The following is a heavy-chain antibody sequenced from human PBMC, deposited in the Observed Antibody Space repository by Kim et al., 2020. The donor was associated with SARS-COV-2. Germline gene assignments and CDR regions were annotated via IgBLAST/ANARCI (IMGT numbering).Heavy chain of an antibody. CDR2: IKSKTDGGTT. D-gene: IGHD6-19*01. V-gene: IGHV3-15*01. J-gene: IGHJ6*02. CDR3: TTDGSIRAVAIYYYGMDV. Sequence: GGSLRLSCAASGFTFSNAWMSWVRQAPGKGLEWVGRIKSKTDGGTTDYAAPVKGRFTISRDDSKSTLYLQMNSLKTEDTAVYYCTTDGSIRAVAIYYYGMDVWGQGTTVTVSS. CDR1: GFTFSNAW.